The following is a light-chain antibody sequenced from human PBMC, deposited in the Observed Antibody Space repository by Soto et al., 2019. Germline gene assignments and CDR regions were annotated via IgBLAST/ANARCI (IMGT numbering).Light chain of an antibody. CDR3: QQRSNWPPST. J-gene: IGKJ4*01. CDR2: AAS. V-gene: IGKV1-6*01. Sequence: AIQVTQSPSSLSASVGDRVTITCRASQGIRNELSWYQQKPGKAPKFLIFAASNLQSGVPSRFSGSGSGTDFTLTISSLQPEDFATYFCQQRSNWPPSTFGGGTKVDIK. CDR1: QGIRNE.